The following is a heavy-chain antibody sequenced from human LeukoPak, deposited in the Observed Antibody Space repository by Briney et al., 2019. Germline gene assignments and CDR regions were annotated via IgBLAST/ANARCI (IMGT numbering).Heavy chain of an antibody. Sequence: ASVKVSCKASGYTFTSYDINWVRQATGQGLEWMGWMNPNSGNTGYAQKFQGRVTMTRNTSISTAYMELSSLRSGDTAVYYRARGGYCSSTSCYLSYGMDVWGQGTTVTVSS. CDR1: GYTFTSYD. V-gene: IGHV1-8*01. D-gene: IGHD2-2*01. CDR3: ARGGYCSSTSCYLSYGMDV. J-gene: IGHJ6*02. CDR2: MNPNSGNT.